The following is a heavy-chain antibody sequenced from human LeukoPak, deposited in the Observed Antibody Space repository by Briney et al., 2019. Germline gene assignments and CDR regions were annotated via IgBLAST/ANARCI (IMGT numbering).Heavy chain of an antibody. CDR3: ARGRRGELPDY. J-gene: IGHJ4*02. D-gene: IGHD1-26*01. CDR2: VNHSGST. Sequence: SETLSLTCAVYGGSFSVYYWSCIRQPPGKGVECGGEVNHSGSTNYNPCLKSPITISVATYKNQFSLKLSSVTAAETDVYYCARGRRGELPDYWGQGTLVTVSS. V-gene: IGHV4-34*01. CDR1: GGSFSVYY.